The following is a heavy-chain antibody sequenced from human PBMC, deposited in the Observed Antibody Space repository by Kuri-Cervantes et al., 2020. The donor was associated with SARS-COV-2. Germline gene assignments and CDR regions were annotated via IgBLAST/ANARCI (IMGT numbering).Heavy chain of an antibody. J-gene: IGHJ6*02. V-gene: IGHV4-39*01. CDR1: GASISSNTYY. Sequence: GSLRFSCSVSGASISSNTYYWGWIRQPPGKGLEWIGSVSYTGNTYLNPSLKSRVTISVHTSKTQFSLNLSSVTVADTAVYYRARQVELSLDEYGMDIWGQGTTVTVSS. CDR2: VSYTGNT. CDR3: ARQVELSLDEYGMDI. D-gene: IGHD1-7*01.